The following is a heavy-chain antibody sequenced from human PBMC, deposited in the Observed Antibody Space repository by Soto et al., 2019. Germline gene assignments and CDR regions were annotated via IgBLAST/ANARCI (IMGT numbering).Heavy chain of an antibody. Sequence: PSETLSLTCTVSGGSISSYYWSWLRQPPGKGLEWIGSMYHSGSTNYNPSLKSRVTISADTSKKQLSLNLSSVTAADTAVYYCARVGGYDFWSGYAFWWFDPWGQGPLVTVSS. D-gene: IGHD3-3*01. CDR3: ARVGGYDFWSGYAFWWFDP. CDR2: MYHSGST. V-gene: IGHV4-59*01. CDR1: GGSISSYY. J-gene: IGHJ5*02.